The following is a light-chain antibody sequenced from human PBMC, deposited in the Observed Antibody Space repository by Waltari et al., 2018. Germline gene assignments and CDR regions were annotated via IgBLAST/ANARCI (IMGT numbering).Light chain of an antibody. CDR1: SSNIGAVFL. J-gene: IGLJ3*02. Sequence: QSVLTQPPSVSGAPGQRVTISCTGSSSNIGAVFLVHWYQQLPGTVPKLLIFDNNNRPDGVPARFSGSRSGASASLAITGLQAADEADYYCQSVDTSLTAWVFGGGTQLTVL. CDR3: QSVDTSLTAWV. V-gene: IGLV1-40*01. CDR2: DNN.